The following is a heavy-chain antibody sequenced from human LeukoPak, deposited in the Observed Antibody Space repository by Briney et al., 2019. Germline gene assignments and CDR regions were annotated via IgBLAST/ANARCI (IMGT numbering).Heavy chain of an antibody. CDR2: ISYDGSNK. V-gene: IGHV3-30-3*01. CDR3: TSFFETN. CDR1: GFTFSSYA. D-gene: IGHD2/OR15-2a*01. J-gene: IGHJ4*02. Sequence: GRSLRLSCAASGFTFSSYAMHWVRQAPGKGLEWVAVISYDGSNKYYADSVKGRFTISRDNSKNTLYLQMNSLRVEDTAVYYCTSFFETNWGQGTLVTVSS.